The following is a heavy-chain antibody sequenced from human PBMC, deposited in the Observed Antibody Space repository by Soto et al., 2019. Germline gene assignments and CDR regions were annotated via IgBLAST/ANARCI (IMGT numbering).Heavy chain of an antibody. J-gene: IGHJ6*02. CDR2: INHSGST. CDR3: ARACCSSSSCYTCCYYYYGMDV. CDR1: GGSFSGYY. Sequence: PSETLSLTCAAYGGSFSGYYWSWIRQPPGKGLEWIGEINHSGSTNYNPSLKSRVTISVSTSKNQFSLKLSSVTAADTAVYYCARACCSSSSCYTCCYYYYGMDVGGQETTVTVSS. D-gene: IGHD2-2*02. V-gene: IGHV4-34*01.